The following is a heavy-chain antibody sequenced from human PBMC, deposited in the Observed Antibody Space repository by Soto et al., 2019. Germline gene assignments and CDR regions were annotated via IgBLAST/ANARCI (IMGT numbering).Heavy chain of an antibody. J-gene: IGHJ4*02. CDR3: ARRTEGYFGY. Sequence: EVQLLESGGGLVQPGGSLTLSCAASGFTFSDYTMSWVRQAPGKVLECISVILSDHKTYYAGSVRGRFTISRDNSKNTLYLEMNSLRAEDTAVYHCARRTEGYFGYWGQGALVTVSS. CDR1: GFTFSDYT. CDR2: ILSDHKT. V-gene: IGHV3-23*03.